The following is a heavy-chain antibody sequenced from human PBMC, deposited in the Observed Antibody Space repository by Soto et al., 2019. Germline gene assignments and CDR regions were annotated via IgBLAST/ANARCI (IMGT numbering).Heavy chain of an antibody. CDR3: AMGDV. V-gene: IGHV1-24*01. CDR1: GYTLTELS. J-gene: IGHJ6*02. Sequence: GASVKVSCKVSGYTLTELSMHWVRQAPGKGLEWMGGFDPEDGETIYAQKFQGSVTMTEATSTDTAYMELSSLRSEDTAVYYCAMGDVWGQGTTVTVSS. CDR2: FDPEDGET.